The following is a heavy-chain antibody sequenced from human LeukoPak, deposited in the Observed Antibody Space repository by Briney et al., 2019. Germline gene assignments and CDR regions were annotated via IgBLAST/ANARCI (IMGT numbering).Heavy chain of an antibody. CDR1: GFTFKIYG. CDR2: ISESGDNT. D-gene: IGHD3-22*01. J-gene: IGHJ4*02. Sequence: GGSLRLSCSASGFTFKIYGMSWVRQAPGKGLEWVSGISESGDNTYYADSVKGRFTISRVNSKSTLYLQMNSLRAEDTAVYFCAKFGDYYDSSGHGDYWGQGTLVTVSS. CDR3: AKFGDYYDSSGHGDY. V-gene: IGHV3-23*01.